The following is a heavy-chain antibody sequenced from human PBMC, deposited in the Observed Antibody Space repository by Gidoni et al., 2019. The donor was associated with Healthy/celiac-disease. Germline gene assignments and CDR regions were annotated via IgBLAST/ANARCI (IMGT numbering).Heavy chain of an antibody. CDR3: ARDRDSSSWYGGYFDY. Sequence: EVQLVESGGGLVKPGGSLRLSCAASGFTFSSYSMNWVRQAPGKGLEWVSSISSSSSYIYYADSVKGRFTISRDNAKNSLYLQMNSLRAEDTAVYYCARDRDSSSWYGGYFDYWGQGTLVTVSS. J-gene: IGHJ4*02. CDR2: ISSSSSYI. CDR1: GFTFSSYS. V-gene: IGHV3-21*01. D-gene: IGHD6-13*01.